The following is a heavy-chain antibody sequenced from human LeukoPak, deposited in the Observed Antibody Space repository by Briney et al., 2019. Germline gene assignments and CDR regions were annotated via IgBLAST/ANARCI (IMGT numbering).Heavy chain of an antibody. V-gene: IGHV4-34*01. CDR2: INHSGST. J-gene: IGHJ4*02. CDR3: ARGRFMVRGVIPFDY. CDR1: GGSFSGYY. D-gene: IGHD3-10*01. Sequence: SETLSLTCAVNGGSFSGYYWSWIRQPPGKGLEWIGEINHSGSTNYNPSLKSRVTISVDTSKNQFSLKLSSVTAADTAVYYCARGRFMVRGVIPFDYWGQGTLVTASS.